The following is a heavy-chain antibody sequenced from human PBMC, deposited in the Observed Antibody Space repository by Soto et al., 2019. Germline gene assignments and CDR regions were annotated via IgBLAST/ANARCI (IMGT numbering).Heavy chain of an antibody. CDR2: IYHTGNT. V-gene: IGHV4-30-4*01. CDR3: ARQPLAGMDV. CDR1: GGSVNTGDNY. J-gene: IGHJ6*02. Sequence: HVQLHQSGPRLVKPSQTLSLECSVIGGSVNTGDNYWSWVRQCPGRGLEWIGYIYHTGNTFYNPALENRVTMSVDASNNQFSLTLTSVTAADTAVYFCARQPLAGMDVWGQGTNVTVSS.